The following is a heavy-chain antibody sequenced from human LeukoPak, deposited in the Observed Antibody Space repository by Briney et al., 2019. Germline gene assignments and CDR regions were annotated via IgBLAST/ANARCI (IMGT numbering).Heavy chain of an antibody. CDR3: ASVSLLTGYQDLLDAFDF. J-gene: IGHJ3*01. V-gene: IGHV3-11*01. CDR2: LRGTGITI. Sequence: GSPRLSRGASGFPLRDYYMTWVPPAPGGGLGGGFHLRGTGITIYYADSVKGRFTISRDNAKNSLYLQMSSLRAEDTAVYYCASVSLLTGYQDLLDAFDFWGRGTKVTVSS. CDR1: GFPLRDYY. D-gene: IGHD3-9*01.